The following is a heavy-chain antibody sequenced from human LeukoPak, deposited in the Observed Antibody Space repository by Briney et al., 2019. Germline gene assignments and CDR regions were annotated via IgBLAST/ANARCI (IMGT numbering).Heavy chain of an antibody. J-gene: IGHJ3*02. Sequence: SQTLSLTCAVSGGSISSGGYSWSWIRQPPGKGLEWIGYIYHSGSTYYNPSLKSRVTISVDRSKNQFSLKLSSVTAADTAAYYCARGYYDSSGFDAFNIWGQGTMVTVSS. CDR3: ARGYYDSSGFDAFNI. CDR2: IYHSGST. CDR1: GGSISSGGYS. V-gene: IGHV4-30-2*01. D-gene: IGHD3-22*01.